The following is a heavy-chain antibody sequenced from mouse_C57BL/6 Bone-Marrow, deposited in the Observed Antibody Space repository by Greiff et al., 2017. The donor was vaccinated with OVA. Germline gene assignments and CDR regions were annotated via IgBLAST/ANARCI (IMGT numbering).Heavy chain of an antibody. CDR1: GYTFTSYW. V-gene: IGHV1-61*01. CDR3: ARSGDAWFAY. Sequence: VQLQQSDAELVKPGASVKLSCKASGYTFTSYWMDWVKQRPGQGLEWIGNIYPSDSETHYNQKFKDKATLTVDKSSSTAYMQLSSLTSEDSAVYYCARSGDAWFAYWGQGTLVTVSA. CDR2: IYPSDSET. J-gene: IGHJ3*01. D-gene: IGHD3-1*01.